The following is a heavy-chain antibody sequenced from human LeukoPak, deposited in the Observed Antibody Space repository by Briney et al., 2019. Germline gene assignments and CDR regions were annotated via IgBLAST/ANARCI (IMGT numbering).Heavy chain of an antibody. CDR2: ISGSGGST. CDR1: GFTFSSYA. CDR3: AKDGGYYDSSGYYYSSYFDY. J-gene: IGHJ4*02. Sequence: GGSLRLSCAASGFTFSSYAMSWVRQAPGKGLEWVSAISGSGGSTYYADSVKGRFTISRDNSKNTLYLQMNSLRAENTAVYYCAKDGGYYDSSGYYYSSYFDYWGQGTLVTVSS. V-gene: IGHV3-23*01. D-gene: IGHD3-22*01.